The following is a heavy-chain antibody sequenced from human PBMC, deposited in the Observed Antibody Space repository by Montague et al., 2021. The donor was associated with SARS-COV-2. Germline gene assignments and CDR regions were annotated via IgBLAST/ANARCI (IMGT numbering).Heavy chain of an antibody. CDR2: TYYRSRWFD. Sequence: CAISGDSVADDKVSWEGIRQYPPQGLKWLGRTYYRSRWFDHYEVXXKCRISIKADTSKNQFSLQLDSVTPEDMAVYYCARGDGLGPYTRYAFDIWGQGTLVTVSS. V-gene: IGHV6-1*01. CDR3: ARGDGLGPYTRYAFDI. CDR1: GDSVADDKVS. J-gene: IGHJ3*02. D-gene: IGHD3-16*01.